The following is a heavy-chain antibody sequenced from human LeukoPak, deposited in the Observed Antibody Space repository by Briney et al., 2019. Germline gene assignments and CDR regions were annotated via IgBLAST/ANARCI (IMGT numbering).Heavy chain of an antibody. CDR2: IYYSGST. CDR3: ARAPSIAVAGTVYYYYYGMDV. CDR1: GGSISSYY. Sequence: SETLSLTCTVSGGSISSYYWSWIRQPPGRGLEGIGDIYYSGSTNYNPSLKSRFTISVDTSKNQFSLKLSSVTAADTAVYYCARAPSIAVAGTVYYYYYGMDVWGQGTTVTVSS. D-gene: IGHD6-19*01. J-gene: IGHJ6*02. V-gene: IGHV4-59*08.